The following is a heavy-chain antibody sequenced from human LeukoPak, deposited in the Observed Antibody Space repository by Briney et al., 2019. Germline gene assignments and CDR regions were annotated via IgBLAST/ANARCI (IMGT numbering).Heavy chain of an antibody. CDR3: ARDWDDFPERHAFDI. D-gene: IGHD3-3*01. CDR2: IIPIFGTA. V-gene: IGHV1-69*05. Sequence: SVKVSCKVSGYTLTELSMHWVRQAPGQGLEWMGRIIPIFGTANYAQKFQGRVTITTDESTSTAYMELSSLRSEDTAVYYCARDWDDFPERHAFDIWGQGTMVTVSS. CDR1: GYTLTELS. J-gene: IGHJ3*02.